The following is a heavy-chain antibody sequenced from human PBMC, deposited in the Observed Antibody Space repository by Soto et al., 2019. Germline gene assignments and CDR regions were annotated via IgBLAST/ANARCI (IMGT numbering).Heavy chain of an antibody. Sequence: GGSLRLSCAASGFTLSSYAMHWVRQAPGKGLEWVAVISYDGSNKYYADSVKGRFTISRDNSKNTLYLQMNSLRAEDTAVYYCARGHIVVVVAAGSRGAFDIWGQGTMVNVSS. CDR1: GFTLSSYA. CDR3: ARGHIVVVVAAGSRGAFDI. D-gene: IGHD2-15*01. V-gene: IGHV3-30-3*01. J-gene: IGHJ3*02. CDR2: ISYDGSNK.